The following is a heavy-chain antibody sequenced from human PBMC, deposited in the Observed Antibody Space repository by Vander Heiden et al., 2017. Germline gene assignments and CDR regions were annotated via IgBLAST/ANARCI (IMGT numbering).Heavy chain of an antibody. CDR3: ARDRGGCSGGSCYSSFDY. D-gene: IGHD2-15*01. CDR2: ISYDGSNK. V-gene: IGHV3-30-3*01. CDR1: GFPFSSYA. Sequence: QVQLVESGGGVVQPGRSLRLSCAASGFPFSSYAMHWVRQAPGKGLEWVAVISYDGSNKYYADSVKGRFTISRDNSKNTLYLQMNSLRAEDTAVYYCARDRGGCSGGSCYSSFDYWGQGTLVTVSS. J-gene: IGHJ4*02.